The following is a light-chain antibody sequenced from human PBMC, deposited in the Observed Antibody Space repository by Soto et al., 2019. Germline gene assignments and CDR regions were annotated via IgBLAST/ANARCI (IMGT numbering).Light chain of an antibody. V-gene: IGKV3-15*01. Sequence: EIVMSRSPATLSASRGGGATISCKAGRNSYNNLAWYHQRPGQPPGLVIYGASTRATGISPRFSGSGYGTEFTHTISSLLSEDFAVYFCARCRNWTVTFGGGTKVDIK. CDR1: RNSYNN. CDR3: ARCRNWTVT. CDR2: GAS. J-gene: IGKJ4*01.